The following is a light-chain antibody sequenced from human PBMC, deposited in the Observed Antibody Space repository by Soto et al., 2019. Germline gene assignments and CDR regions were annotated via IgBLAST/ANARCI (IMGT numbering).Light chain of an antibody. V-gene: IGKV3-20*01. CDR1: QGVTTN. CDR2: GAS. J-gene: IGKJ1*01. Sequence: EIVMTQSPATLSVSPGERATLSCRAGQGVTTNFAWYQQKSGQSPRLLIFGASSRATGTPDRFSGSGSGTDFTLTISRLEPEDFAVYYCQQYGSSPPWTFGQGTEVEIK. CDR3: QQYGSSPPWT.